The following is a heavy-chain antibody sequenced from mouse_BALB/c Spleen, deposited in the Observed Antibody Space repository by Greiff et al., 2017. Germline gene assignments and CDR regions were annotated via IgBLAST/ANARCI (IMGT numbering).Heavy chain of an antibody. V-gene: IGHV1-47*01. Sequence: QVQLQQSGAELVKPGASVTMSCKAFGYTFTTYPIEWMKQNHGKSLEWIGNFHPYNDDTKYNEKFKGKAKVTVEKSSRTVYLELSRLTSDDSAVYYCARGNYRYDRCWYFDVWGAGTTVTVSS. D-gene: IGHD2-14*01. J-gene: IGHJ1*01. CDR3: ARGNYRYDRCWYFDV. CDR1: GYTFTTYP. CDR2: FHPYNDDT.